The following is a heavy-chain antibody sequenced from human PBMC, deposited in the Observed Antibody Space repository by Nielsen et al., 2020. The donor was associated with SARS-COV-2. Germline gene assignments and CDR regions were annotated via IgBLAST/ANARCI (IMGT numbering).Heavy chain of an antibody. J-gene: IGHJ4*02. CDR1: GFNFNNFG. V-gene: IGHV3-30*18. D-gene: IGHD3-10*01. Sequence: GGSLRLSCAASGFNFNNFGMHWVRQAPGKVLEWVAVISYEGSIKFYSDSVKGRFTISRDNSKNTLYLQMNSLRSEDAAMYFCAKSNLLFWFGESRQLDYWGRGTLVAVSS. CDR3: AKSNLLFWFGESRQLDY. CDR2: ISYEGSIK.